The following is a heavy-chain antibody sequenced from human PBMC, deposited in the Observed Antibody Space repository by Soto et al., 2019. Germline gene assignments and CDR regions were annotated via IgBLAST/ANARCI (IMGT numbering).Heavy chain of an antibody. J-gene: IGHJ6*02. V-gene: IGHV3-23*01. CDR2: IGGVDEST. CDR1: GFTLSSYA. D-gene: IGHD2-2*01. Sequence: SLKISCAASGFTLSSYAMSWVRQAPGKGLEWVSVIGGVDESTYYAASVKGRFTISRDNSKNTLYLQMNSLRAEDSAVYYCAKDYGGYCRSASCSYGMDVWGQGTTVTVSS. CDR3: AKDYGGYCRSASCSYGMDV.